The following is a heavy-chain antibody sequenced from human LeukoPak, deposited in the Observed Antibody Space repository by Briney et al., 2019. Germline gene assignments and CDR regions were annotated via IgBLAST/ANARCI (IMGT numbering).Heavy chain of an antibody. CDR3: ARDTTYYYDSSGREAFDY. Sequence: SGGSLRLSCAASGFTFSSYSMTWVRQAPGKGLEWVSSISSSSYIYYADSVKGRFTISRDNAKTSLYLQMNSLRAEDTAVYYCARDTTYYYDSSGREAFDYWGQGTLVTFSS. D-gene: IGHD3-22*01. CDR2: ISSSSYI. CDR1: GFTFSSYS. V-gene: IGHV3-21*01. J-gene: IGHJ4*02.